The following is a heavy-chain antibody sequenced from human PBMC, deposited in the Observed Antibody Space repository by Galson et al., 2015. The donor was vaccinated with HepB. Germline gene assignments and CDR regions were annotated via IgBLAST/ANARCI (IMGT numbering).Heavy chain of an antibody. J-gene: IGHJ6*03. V-gene: IGHV1-69*04. CDR3: ARSVEYCSSTSCYPPILNPVDYYYYYYMDV. CDR2: IIPILGIA. CDR1: GGTFSSYA. Sequence: SVKVSCKASGGTFSSYAISWVRQAPGQGLEWMGRIIPILGIANYAQKFQGRVTITADKSTSTAYMELSSLRSEDTAVYYCARSVEYCSSTSCYPPILNPVDYYYYYYMDVWGKGTTVTVSS. D-gene: IGHD2-2*01.